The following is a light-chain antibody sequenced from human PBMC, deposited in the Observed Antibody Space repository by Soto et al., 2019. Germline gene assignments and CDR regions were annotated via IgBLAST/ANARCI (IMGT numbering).Light chain of an antibody. CDR1: QSISGW. CDR2: KAS. J-gene: IGKJ1*01. CDR3: QHYNTYPWT. V-gene: IGKV1-5*03. Sequence: DIQMTQSHSTLSASVGDRVTITCRASQSISGWLAWYQQKPGKAPKLLIYKASSLESGVPSRFGGSGSGTEFTLTISSLQPDDFATYYCQHYNTYPWTFGQGTKVEIK.